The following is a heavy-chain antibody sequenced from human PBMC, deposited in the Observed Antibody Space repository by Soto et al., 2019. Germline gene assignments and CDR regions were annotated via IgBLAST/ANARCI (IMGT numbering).Heavy chain of an antibody. J-gene: IGHJ6*03. V-gene: IGHV3-11*01. CDR1: GFTFSDYY. D-gene: IGHD3-3*01. CDR2: ISSSDSTI. CDR3: ARDTTYYDFWSGYSYYYYYMDV. Sequence: QVQLVESGGGLVKPGGSLRLSCAASGFTFSDYYMSWIRQAPGKGLEWVSYISSSDSTIYYADSVKGRFTIAMDNPKNSQHLQMNVQRADDTAMYYCARDTTYYDFWSGYSYYYYYMDVWGKGKTVTVCS.